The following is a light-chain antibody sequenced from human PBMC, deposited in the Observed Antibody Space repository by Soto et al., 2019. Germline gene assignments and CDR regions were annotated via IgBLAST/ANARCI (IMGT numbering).Light chain of an antibody. CDR2: EGS. CDR1: SSDVGSYDL. CDR3: FSYAATTNVA. J-gene: IGLJ2*01. Sequence: QSALTQPTSVSGSPGQSITISCTGTSSDVGSYDLVSWYQQHPGKAPKLMIYEGSQRPSGVSNRFSDSKSGNTASLTIFGLQADDEADYYCFSYAATTNVAFGTGTKLTVL. V-gene: IGLV2-23*01.